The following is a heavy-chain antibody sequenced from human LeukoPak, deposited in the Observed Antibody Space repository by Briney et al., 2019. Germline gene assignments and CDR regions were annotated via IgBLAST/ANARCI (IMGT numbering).Heavy chain of an antibody. CDR1: GYTFTNYG. V-gene: IGHV1-18*01. CDR2: INTYNGNT. CDR3: ARVVLDHYYDSSGYLGTLDY. D-gene: IGHD3-22*01. Sequence: ASVKVSCKASGYTFTNYGISWVRQAPGQGLEWMGWINTYNGNTNYAQKSQGRVTMTTDTSTSTAYMELRSLRSDDTAVYYCARVVLDHYYDSSGYLGTLDYWGQGTLVTVSS. J-gene: IGHJ4*02.